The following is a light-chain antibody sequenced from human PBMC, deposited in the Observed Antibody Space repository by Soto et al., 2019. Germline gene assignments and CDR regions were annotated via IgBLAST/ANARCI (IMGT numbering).Light chain of an antibody. CDR1: SSNIGAGYD. J-gene: IGLJ2*01. V-gene: IGLV1-40*01. Sequence: QAVLTQPPSVCGAPGQRVTISCTGSSSNIGAGYDVHWYQQLPGTAPKLLIYGNSNRPSGVPDRFSGSKSGTSASLAITGLQAEDEADYYCQSYDSSLSGSEVFGGGTKLTVL. CDR2: GNS. CDR3: QSYDSSLSGSEV.